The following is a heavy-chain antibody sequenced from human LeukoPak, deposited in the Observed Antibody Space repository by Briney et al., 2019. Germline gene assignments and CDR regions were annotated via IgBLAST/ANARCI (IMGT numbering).Heavy chain of an antibody. J-gene: IGHJ3*02. CDR3: ARGLYILTGYYDAFVI. Sequence: ASVKVSCKASGYTFTSYDINWVRQATGQGLEWMGWMHPNSGNTGYAQKFQGRVTITRNTSTSTAYMELSSLRSEDTAVYYCARGLYILTGYYDAFVIWGQGTMVTVSS. V-gene: IGHV1-8*01. CDR1: GYTFTSYD. D-gene: IGHD3-9*01. CDR2: MHPNSGNT.